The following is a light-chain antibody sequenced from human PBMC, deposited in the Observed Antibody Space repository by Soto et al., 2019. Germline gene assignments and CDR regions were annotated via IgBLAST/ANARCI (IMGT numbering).Light chain of an antibody. J-gene: IGKJ1*01. Sequence: DIQMTQSHSTLSASVGDRVTITCRASQSISSWLAWYQQKPGKAPKLLLYDASSLESGIPSRFSGSGSGTEFTLTISSLQPDDFATYYCQQYNSYWTFGQGTKVEIK. CDR2: DAS. V-gene: IGKV1-5*01. CDR3: QQYNSYWT. CDR1: QSISSW.